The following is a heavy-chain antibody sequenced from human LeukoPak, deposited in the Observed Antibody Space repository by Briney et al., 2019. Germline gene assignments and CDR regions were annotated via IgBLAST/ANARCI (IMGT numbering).Heavy chain of an antibody. CDR2: IYSGGST. Sequence: GGSLRLSCAAYGFTVSSNYMSWVRQAPGKGLEWVSVIYSGGSTYYADSVKGRFTISGDNSKNTLYLQMNSLRAEDTAVYYCARDMVQWLALRNYYYGMDVWGQGTTVTVSS. J-gene: IGHJ6*02. V-gene: IGHV3-53*01. CDR3: ARDMVQWLALRNYYYGMDV. D-gene: IGHD6-19*01. CDR1: GFTVSSNY.